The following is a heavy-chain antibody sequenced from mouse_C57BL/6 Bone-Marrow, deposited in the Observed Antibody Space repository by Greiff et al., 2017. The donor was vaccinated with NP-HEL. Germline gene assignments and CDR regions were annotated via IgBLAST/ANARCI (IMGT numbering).Heavy chain of an antibody. V-gene: IGHV1-76*01. CDR1: GYTFTDYY. D-gene: IGHD2-1*01. Sequence: QVQLKESGAELVRPGASVKLSCKASGYTFTDYYINWVKQRPGQGLEWIARIYPGSGNTYYNEKFKGKATLTAEKSSSTAYMQLSSLTSEDSAVYFCARGGNPDAMDYWGQGTSVTVSS. J-gene: IGHJ4*01. CDR3: ARGGNPDAMDY. CDR2: IYPGSGNT.